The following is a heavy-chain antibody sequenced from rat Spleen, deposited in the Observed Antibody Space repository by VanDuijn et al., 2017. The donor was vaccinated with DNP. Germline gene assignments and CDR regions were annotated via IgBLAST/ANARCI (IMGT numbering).Heavy chain of an antibody. D-gene: IGHD1-12*02. CDR2: ISYDGGRT. Sequence: EVQLVESGGGLVPPGRSLKLSCVVSAFTFNNYWMTWVRQAPTKGLEWVAYISYDGGRTYFGDSVKGRFTISRDNAKSTLYLQMNGLRSEDMATYYCARPHYYAGSYPRYWGQGVMVTVSS. J-gene: IGHJ2*01. CDR3: ARPHYYAGSYPRY. V-gene: IGHV5-22*01. CDR1: AFTFNNYW.